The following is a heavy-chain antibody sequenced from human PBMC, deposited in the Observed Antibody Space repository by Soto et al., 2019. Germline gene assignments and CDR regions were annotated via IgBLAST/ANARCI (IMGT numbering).Heavy chain of an antibody. CDR1: GFTFSSYA. J-gene: IGHJ4*02. D-gene: IGHD2-15*01. CDR3: AKVGELAVGGFDY. V-gene: IGHV3-23*01. CDR2: ISDTGGST. Sequence: EMQLLESGGGLVQPGGSLRLSCAASGFTFSSYAMSWVRQAPGKGLEWVSRISDTGGSTYYADSVKGRFTISRDSSKNTLYLQMNSLRADDTAIYYCAKVGELAVGGFDYWGQGTLVTVSS.